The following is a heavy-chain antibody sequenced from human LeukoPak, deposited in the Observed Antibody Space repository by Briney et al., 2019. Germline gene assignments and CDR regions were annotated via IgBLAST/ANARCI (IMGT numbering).Heavy chain of an antibody. J-gene: IGHJ1*01. CDR1: GGSMNNHY. Sequence: SETLSLTCTDSGGSMNNHYWSWIRQPPGKGLEWIGYIYSSGSTNYNPSLKSRVTISVAMSKKQFSLKLRSVTATDTAVYYCARGYSLDWGWHYFPHWGQGSLVTVSS. D-gene: IGHD1-26*01. CDR2: IYSSGST. V-gene: IGHV4-59*11. CDR3: ARGYSLDWGWHYFPH.